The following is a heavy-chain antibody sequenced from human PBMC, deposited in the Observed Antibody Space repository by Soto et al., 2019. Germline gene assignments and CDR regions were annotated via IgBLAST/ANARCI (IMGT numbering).Heavy chain of an antibody. CDR1: GGSISNYY. CDR2: IFSSGST. V-gene: IGHV4-59*08. J-gene: IGHJ4*02. Sequence: QVQLQESGPGLVKPSETLSLTCTVSGGSISNYYWSWIRQPPGKGLQWIGYIFSSGSTNYNPSLKSRLIISVDTSKNQFPLNLSSVTAADTAVYYCARQRRDFDYWGQGSLVTVSS. CDR3: ARQRRDFDY.